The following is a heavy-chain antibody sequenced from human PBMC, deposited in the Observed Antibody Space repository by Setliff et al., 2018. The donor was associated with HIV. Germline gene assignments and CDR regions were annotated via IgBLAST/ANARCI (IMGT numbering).Heavy chain of an antibody. CDR2: IYYSGST. J-gene: IGHJ2*01. V-gene: IGHV4-39*07. D-gene: IGHD1-26*01. CDR3: ARDFRIGWAVQDYWYCDL. CDR1: GYSISSSSYY. Sequence: PSETLSLTCTVSGYSISSSSYYWDWIRQPPGKGLELIGSIYYSGSTYYNPSLKSRVTISVDTSKSQFSLKLSSVTAADTAVYYCARDFRIGWAVQDYWYCDLWGRGTLVTVSS.